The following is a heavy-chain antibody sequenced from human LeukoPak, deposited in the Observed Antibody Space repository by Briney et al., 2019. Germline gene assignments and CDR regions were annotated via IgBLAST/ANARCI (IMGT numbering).Heavy chain of an antibody. D-gene: IGHD5-12*01. CDR1: GGSISSYS. CDR2: VYHSGSI. V-gene: IGHV4-59*01. Sequence: PSETLSLTCTVSGGSISSYSWNCIRQSPGKGLEWIGRVYHSGSINYNPSLKSRVTISVDTSKNQFSLNLSSVTAADTAVYYCVSSYGGYVLDYWGQGTLVIVSS. CDR3: VSSYGGYVLDY. J-gene: IGHJ4*02.